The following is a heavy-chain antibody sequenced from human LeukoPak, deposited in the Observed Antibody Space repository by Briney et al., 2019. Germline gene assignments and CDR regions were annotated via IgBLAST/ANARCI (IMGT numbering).Heavy chain of an antibody. Sequence: ASVKVSCKASGYTFTGYYMHWVRQAPGQGLEWMGWINPNSGGTNYAQKFQGRVTMTRDTSISTAYMELSRLRSDDTAVYYCARPRITMMNPTDYWGQGTPVTVSS. CDR2: INPNSGGT. J-gene: IGHJ4*02. CDR3: ARPRITMMNPTDY. D-gene: IGHD3-22*01. CDR1: GYTFTGYY. V-gene: IGHV1-2*02.